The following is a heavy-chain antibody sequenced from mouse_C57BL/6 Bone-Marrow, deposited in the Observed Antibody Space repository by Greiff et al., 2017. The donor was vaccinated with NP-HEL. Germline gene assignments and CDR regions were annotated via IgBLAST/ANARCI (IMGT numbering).Heavy chain of an antibody. D-gene: IGHD1-1*01. CDR2: IHPHSGST. CDR1: GYTFTSYW. CDR3: ARGDYYGSSPFAY. J-gene: IGHJ3*01. Sequence: VQLQQPGAELVKPGASVKLSCKASGYTFTSYWMHWVKQRPGQGLEWIGMIHPHSGSTNYNEKFKSKATLTVDKSSSTAYMQLSSLTSEDSAVYYCARGDYYGSSPFAYWGQGTLVTVSA. V-gene: IGHV1-64*01.